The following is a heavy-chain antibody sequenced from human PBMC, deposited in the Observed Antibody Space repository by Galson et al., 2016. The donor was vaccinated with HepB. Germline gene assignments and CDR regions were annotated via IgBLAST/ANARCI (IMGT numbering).Heavy chain of an antibody. J-gene: IGHJ6*02. V-gene: IGHV1-18*04. CDR3: AKGTTGFHSSFGVVTYGMDV. D-gene: IGHD3-3*01. CDR2: IAAYNGDT. CDR1: GYPFMSYA. Sequence: SVKVSCKASGYPFMSYAITWVRQSRGKGLEWVGWIAAYNGDTEYAQKLRDRVTLTTDTSTNTAHMELRSLTSDDTAVYYWAKGTTGFHSSFGVVTYGMDVWGQGTTVTVSS.